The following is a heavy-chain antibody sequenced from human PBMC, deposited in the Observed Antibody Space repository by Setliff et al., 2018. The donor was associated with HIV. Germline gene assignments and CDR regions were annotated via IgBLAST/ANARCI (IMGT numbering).Heavy chain of an antibody. CDR2: INRNGIT. Sequence: SQTLSLTCSVYGDGFTGYFWSWIRQSPGKGLEWLGEINRNGITYSIPSLRGRLSISIDTSRNQFSLRLTSLIAADTAVYYCARGGSAWNMPRGDYANWFDPWGQGTLVTVSS. CDR1: GDGFTGYF. J-gene: IGHJ5*02. CDR3: ARGGSAWNMPRGDYANWFDP. V-gene: IGHV4-34*01. D-gene: IGHD4-17*01.